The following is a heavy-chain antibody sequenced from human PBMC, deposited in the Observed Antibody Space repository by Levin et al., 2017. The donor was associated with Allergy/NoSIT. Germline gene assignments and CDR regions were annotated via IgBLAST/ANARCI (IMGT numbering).Heavy chain of an antibody. D-gene: IGHD5-18*01. CDR3: ARNGYKYDSRREYFDS. Sequence: PSETLSLTCTVSGDSISGGDYYWSWIRQPPGKGLEWIGYIYYSGTTYYNPSLKGRVTISVGGSKNLSLKVSSVTAADTAVYYCARNGYKYDSRREYFDSWGQGTLVTVSS. J-gene: IGHJ4*02. V-gene: IGHV4-30-4*01. CDR1: GDSISGGDYY. CDR2: IYYSGTT.